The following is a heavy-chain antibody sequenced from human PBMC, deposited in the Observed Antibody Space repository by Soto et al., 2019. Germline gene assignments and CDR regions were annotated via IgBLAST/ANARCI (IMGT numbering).Heavy chain of an antibody. CDR1: GGTFSSYT. CDR3: ARGHRVGSGGWFDP. D-gene: IGHD1-26*01. CDR2: IIPILGIA. V-gene: IGHV1-69*02. J-gene: IGHJ5*02. Sequence: QVQLVQSGAEVKKPGSSVKVSCKASGGTFSSYTISWVRQAPGQGLEWMGRIIPILGIANYAQKFQGRVTITADKSTSTGYMELSSLRSEDTAVYYCARGHRVGSGGWFDPWGQGTLVTVSS.